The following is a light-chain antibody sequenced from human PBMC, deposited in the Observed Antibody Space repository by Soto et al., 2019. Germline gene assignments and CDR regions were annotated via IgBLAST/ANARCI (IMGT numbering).Light chain of an antibody. CDR2: GAS. V-gene: IGKV3-15*01. J-gene: IGKJ2*01. CDR1: QSVTTN. Sequence: ETVVTQSPATLSVSPGERATLSCRASQSVTTNLAWYQQKPGQAPRLLIYGASTRATGVPARFSGSGSGTEFTLNISSLQSEDFAVYYCQQYNDWPPYTFGQGTKLEIK. CDR3: QQYNDWPPYT.